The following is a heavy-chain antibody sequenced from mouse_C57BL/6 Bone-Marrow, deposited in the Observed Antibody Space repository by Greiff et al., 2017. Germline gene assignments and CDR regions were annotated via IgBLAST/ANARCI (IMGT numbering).Heavy chain of an antibody. Sequence: VQLQQSGTVLARPGASVKMSCKTSGYTFTSYWMHWVKQRPGQGLEWIGAIYPGNSDTSYNQKFKGKAKLTAATSASTAYMELSSLTNEDAAVYYGTRQHYGSSGDWYFDVWGTGTTVTVSS. CDR1: GYTFTSYW. CDR2: IYPGNSDT. J-gene: IGHJ1*03. D-gene: IGHD1-1*01. V-gene: IGHV1-5*01. CDR3: TRQHYGSSGDWYFDV.